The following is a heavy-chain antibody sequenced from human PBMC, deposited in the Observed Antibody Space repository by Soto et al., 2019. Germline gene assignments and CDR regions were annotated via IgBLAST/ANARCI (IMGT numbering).Heavy chain of an antibody. Sequence: QVQLVQSGAEVRKPGSSVKVSCRASGGTFSDFTVTWVRQAPGQGLEWMGGIIPILEATKYAQTFQDRVTFTADESTSTVFMELSSLRSEDTAVYFCATSYCGNECQPNRAFYCFGWDVWGQGTTVTVSS. CDR2: IIPILEAT. D-gene: IGHD2-21*01. V-gene: IGHV1-69*01. CDR1: GGTFSDFT. CDR3: ATSYCGNECQPNRAFYCFGWDV. J-gene: IGHJ6*02.